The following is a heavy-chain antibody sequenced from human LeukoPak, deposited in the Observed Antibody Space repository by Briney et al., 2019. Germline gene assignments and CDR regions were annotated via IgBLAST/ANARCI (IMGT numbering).Heavy chain of an antibody. CDR1: GGSISSYY. V-gene: IGHV4-59*01. CDR2: IYYSGST. CDR3: ARASPGDFWSGYSAGYFDY. D-gene: IGHD3-3*01. Sequence: PSETLSLTCTVSGGSISSYYLSWIRQPPGKGLEWIGYIYYSGSTNYNPSLKSRVTISVDTSKNQFSLKLSSVTAADTAVYYCARASPGDFWSGYSAGYFDYWGQGTLVTVSS. J-gene: IGHJ4*02.